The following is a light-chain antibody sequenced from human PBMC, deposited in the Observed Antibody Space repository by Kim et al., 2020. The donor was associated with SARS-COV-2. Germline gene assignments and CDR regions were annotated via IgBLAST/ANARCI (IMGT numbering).Light chain of an antibody. CDR3: GTWETSLKVVV. CDR2: GND. V-gene: IGLV1-51*01. J-gene: IGLJ2*01. Sequence: QSVLTQPPSVSATPGQRVTISCSGGSSNIGNNYVSWYQKVPGTAPKLLIYGNDKRPSGIPDRFSGSKSGTSATLGISGLQSGDEADYYCGTWETSLKVVVFGGGTKVTVL. CDR1: SSNIGNNY.